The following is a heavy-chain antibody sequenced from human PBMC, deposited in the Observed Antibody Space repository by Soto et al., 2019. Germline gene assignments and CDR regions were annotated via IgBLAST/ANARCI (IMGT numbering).Heavy chain of an antibody. D-gene: IGHD2-15*01. CDR2: IGSSTSYI. CDR3: AIVISGVSWTNDY. J-gene: IGHJ4*02. V-gene: IGHV3-21*02. Sequence: EVQLVESGGGLVKPGESLRLSCVASGFTFSAYSMTWVRQAPGKGLEWVSSIGSSTSYIYYADSVAGRFTISRDNAKNSLSLQMHSLRAEDTAVYYCAIVISGVSWTNDYWGQGTLVTVSS. CDR1: GFTFSAYS.